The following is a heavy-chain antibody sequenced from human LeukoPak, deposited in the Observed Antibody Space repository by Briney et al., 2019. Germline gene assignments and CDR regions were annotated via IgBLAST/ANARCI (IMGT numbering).Heavy chain of an antibody. CDR1: GFSFNNFA. CDR3: GKTTTGYSSGRYPGWPIDY. V-gene: IGHV3-23*01. D-gene: IGHD6-19*01. CDR2: IFGSGGSA. Sequence: GGSLRLSCAASGFSFNNFAMYWARQAPGKGLEWVSGIFGSGGSAHYTDSVKGRFTISRDNSKSTVYLQMTSLRPEDTAVYYCGKTTTGYSSGRYPGWPIDYWGQGTLVTVSS. J-gene: IGHJ4*02.